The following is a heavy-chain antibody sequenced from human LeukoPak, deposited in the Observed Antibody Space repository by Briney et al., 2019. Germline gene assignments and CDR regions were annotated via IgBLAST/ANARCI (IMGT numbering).Heavy chain of an antibody. CDR3: AKGKAVVTAIFPVGY. Sequence: PGGSLRLSCAASGFTFSSYAMSWVRQAPGNGLEWVSAISGSGGSTYYADSVKGRFTISRDNSKNTLYLQMNSLRAEDTAVYYCAKGKAVVTAIFPVGYWGQGTLVTVSS. D-gene: IGHD2-21*02. J-gene: IGHJ4*02. CDR2: ISGSGGST. CDR1: GFTFSSYA. V-gene: IGHV3-23*01.